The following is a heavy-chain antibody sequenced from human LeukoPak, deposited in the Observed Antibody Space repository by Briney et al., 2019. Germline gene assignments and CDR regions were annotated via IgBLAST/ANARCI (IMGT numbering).Heavy chain of an antibody. V-gene: IGHV3-30*02. J-gene: IGHJ3*02. D-gene: IGHD2-2*01. CDR1: GFTFNDYA. CDR3: AKARSSTSYGAFDI. CDR2: IRYDGSNK. Sequence: PGGSLRLSCAASGFTFNDYAMYWVRQAPGKGLEWVVFIRYDGSNKYYADSVKGRFTISRDNSKNTLYLQMNSLRTEDTALYYCAKARSSTSYGAFDIWGQGTMVTVSS.